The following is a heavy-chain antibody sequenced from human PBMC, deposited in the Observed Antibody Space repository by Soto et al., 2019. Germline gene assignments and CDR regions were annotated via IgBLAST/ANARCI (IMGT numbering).Heavy chain of an antibody. CDR1: GYTFTSYG. CDR2: ISAYNGNT. CDR3: ARDYYYYGSGTQETDY. V-gene: IGHV1-18*01. Sequence: ASVKVSCKASGYTFTSYGISWVRQAPGQGLEWMGWISAYNGNTNYAQKLQGRVTMTTDTSTSTAYMELRSLRSDDTAVYYCARDYYYYGSGTQETDYWGQGTLVTVSS. D-gene: IGHD3-10*01. J-gene: IGHJ4*02.